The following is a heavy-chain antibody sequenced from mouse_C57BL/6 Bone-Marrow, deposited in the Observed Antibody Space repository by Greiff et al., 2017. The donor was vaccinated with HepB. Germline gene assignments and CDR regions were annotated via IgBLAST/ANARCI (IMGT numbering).Heavy chain of an antibody. CDR1: GYTFTTYP. V-gene: IGHV1-47*01. CDR2: FHPYNDDT. D-gene: IGHD1-1*01. J-gene: IGHJ2*01. Sequence: QVQLKQSGAELVKPGASVKMSCKASGYTFTTYPIEWLKQNHGKSLEWIGNFHPYNDDTKYNEKFKGKATLTVEKSSSTVYLELSRLTSDDSAVYYCARMNYYGSSSYYFDYWGQGTTLTVSS. CDR3: ARMNYYGSSSYYFDY.